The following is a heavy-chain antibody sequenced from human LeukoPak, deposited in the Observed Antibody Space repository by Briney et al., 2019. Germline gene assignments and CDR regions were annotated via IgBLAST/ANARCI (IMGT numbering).Heavy chain of an antibody. V-gene: IGHV3-69-1*02. Sequence: GGSLRLSCAASGFTFSDYYMSYIRQAPGKGLEWVSYISSGSTIYYADSVKGRFTISRDNAKNSLYLQMNSLRAEDTAVYYCARDGIAREYVQHWGQGTLVTVSS. CDR3: ARDGIAREYVQH. CDR1: GFTFSDYY. J-gene: IGHJ1*01. D-gene: IGHD6-13*01. CDR2: ISSGSTI.